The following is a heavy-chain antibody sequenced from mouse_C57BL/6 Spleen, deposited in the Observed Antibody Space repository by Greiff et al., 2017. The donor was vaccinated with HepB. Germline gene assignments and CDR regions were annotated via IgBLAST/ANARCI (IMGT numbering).Heavy chain of an antibody. Sequence: VQLQQPGAELVKPGASVKLSCKASGYTFTSYWMQWVKQRPGQGLEWIGEIDPSDSYTNYNQKFKGKATLTVDTSSSTAYMQLSSLTSEDSAVYYWARKGGYGLALFAYWGQGTLVTVSA. CDR2: IDPSDSYT. CDR3: ARKGGYGLALFAY. V-gene: IGHV1-50*01. D-gene: IGHD1-1*02. J-gene: IGHJ3*01. CDR1: GYTFTSYW.